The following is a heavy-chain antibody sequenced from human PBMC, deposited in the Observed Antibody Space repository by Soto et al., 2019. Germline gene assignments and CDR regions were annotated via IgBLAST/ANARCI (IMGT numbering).Heavy chain of an antibody. CDR2: IYYSGST. CDR1: GGSISSGGYY. Sequence: QVQLQESGPGLVKPSQTLSLTCTVSGGSISSGGYYWSWIRQHPGKGLEWIGYIYYSGSTYYNPFLKSRVTISVDTSKNQSSQKLSSVTAADTAVYYCARATLWFGELREFDYWGQGTLVTVSS. J-gene: IGHJ4*02. V-gene: IGHV4-31*03. CDR3: ARATLWFGELREFDY. D-gene: IGHD3-10*01.